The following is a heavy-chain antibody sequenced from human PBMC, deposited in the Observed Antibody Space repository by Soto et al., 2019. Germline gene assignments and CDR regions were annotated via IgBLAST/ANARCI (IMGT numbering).Heavy chain of an antibody. CDR1: GFPFRSYS. Sequence: EMQLVESGGGLVQPGGSLRLSCSASGFPFRSYSMNWVSQAPGKGLEWVSYISISSRTIYYADSVKGRFTISRDDAKNSLYLQMTSLRDEDTSVYYCARDNGIAGSFDPWGQGTLVTVSS. V-gene: IGHV3-48*02. CDR2: ISISSRTI. D-gene: IGHD6-13*01. J-gene: IGHJ5*02. CDR3: ARDNGIAGSFDP.